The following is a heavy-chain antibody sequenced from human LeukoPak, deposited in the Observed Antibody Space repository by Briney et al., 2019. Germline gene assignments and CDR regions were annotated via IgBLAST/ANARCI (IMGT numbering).Heavy chain of an antibody. CDR3: ARILAAAGSSAFYYYMDV. Sequence: SETLSLTCTVSGYSISSGYYWGWIRQPPGKGLEWIGSIYHSGSTYYNPSLKSRVTISVDTSKNQFSLKLSSVTAADTAVYYCARILAAAGSSAFYYYMDVWGKGTTVTVSS. V-gene: IGHV4-38-2*02. CDR1: GYSISSGYY. J-gene: IGHJ6*03. CDR2: IYHSGST. D-gene: IGHD6-13*01.